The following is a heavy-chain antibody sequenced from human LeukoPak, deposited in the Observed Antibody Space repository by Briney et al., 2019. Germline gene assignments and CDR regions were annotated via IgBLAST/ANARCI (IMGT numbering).Heavy chain of an antibody. CDR1: GFTFSSYG. CDR2: IWYDGSNK. J-gene: IGHJ3*01. V-gene: IGHV3-33*01. Sequence: GGSLRLSCAASGFTFSSYGMHWVRQAPGKGLEWVAVIWYDGSNKYYADSVKGRFTISRDNSKNTLYLQMNSLRAEDMAVYYCARDGGVGGSYFEGAFDVWGQGTMVTVSS. D-gene: IGHD1-26*01. CDR3: ARDGGVGGSYFEGAFDV.